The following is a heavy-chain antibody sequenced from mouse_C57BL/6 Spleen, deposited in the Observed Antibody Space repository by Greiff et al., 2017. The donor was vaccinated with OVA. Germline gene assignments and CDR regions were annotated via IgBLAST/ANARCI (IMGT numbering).Heavy chain of an antibody. CDR2: IYPGDGDT. Sequence: QVQLKESGPELVKPGASVKISCKASGYAFSSSWMNWVKQRPGKGLEWIGRIYPGDGDTNYNGKFKGKATLTADKSSSTAYMQLSSLTSEDSAVYACASTAQALYYFDYWGQGTTLTVSS. V-gene: IGHV1-82*01. CDR3: ASTAQALYYFDY. D-gene: IGHD3-2*02. J-gene: IGHJ2*01. CDR1: GYAFSSSW.